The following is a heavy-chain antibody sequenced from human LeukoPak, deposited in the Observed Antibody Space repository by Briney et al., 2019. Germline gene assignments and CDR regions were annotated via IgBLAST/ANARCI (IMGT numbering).Heavy chain of an antibody. CDR1: GFTFSSYS. V-gene: IGHV3-21*04. CDR2: ITSSTNYI. D-gene: IGHD3-22*01. J-gene: IGHJ4*02. Sequence: GGSLRLSCAASGFTFSSYSMNWVRQAPGKGLEWVSSITSSTNYIYYSDSVKGRFTISRDDAKNTLYLQMNSLRAEDTAVYYCARDTNYYDSSGYYSGSDFDYWGQGTLVTVSS. CDR3: ARDTNYYDSSGYYSGSDFDY.